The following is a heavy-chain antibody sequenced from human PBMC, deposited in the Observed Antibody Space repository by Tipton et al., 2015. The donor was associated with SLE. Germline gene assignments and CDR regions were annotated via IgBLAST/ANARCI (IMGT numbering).Heavy chain of an antibody. CDR2: IYSGGST. Sequence: SLRLSCAASGFTVSSNYMSWVRQAPGKGLEWVSVIYSGGSTYYADSVKGRFTISRDNSKNTLYLQMNSLRAEDTAVYYWARDRGSGWFDFDYWGQGTLVTVSS. D-gene: IGHD6-19*01. V-gene: IGHV3-53*05. J-gene: IGHJ4*02. CDR3: ARDRGSGWFDFDY. CDR1: GFTVSSNY.